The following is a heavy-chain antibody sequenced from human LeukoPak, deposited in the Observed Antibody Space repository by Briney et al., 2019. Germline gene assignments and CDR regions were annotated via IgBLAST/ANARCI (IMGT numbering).Heavy chain of an antibody. V-gene: IGHV4-59*01. CDR2: IYHSGGT. CDR3: ARGAFYDSIAHYFDN. Sequence: SETLSLTCTVSMGSISNYYWTWIRQSPGKGLEWIGYIYHSGGTTYSPSLKSRVTISLDSPKNQFSLKLNSVTAADTAVYYCARGAFYDSIAHYFDNWGQGALVTVSS. J-gene: IGHJ4*02. CDR1: MGSISNYY. D-gene: IGHD3-22*01.